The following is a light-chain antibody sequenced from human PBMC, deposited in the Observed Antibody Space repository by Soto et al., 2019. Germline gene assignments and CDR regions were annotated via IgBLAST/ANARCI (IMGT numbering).Light chain of an antibody. Sequence: QSVLTQPASVSGSPGQSITISCSGTSSDVGSYNLVSWYQQHPGKAPKLMIFEGNKRPSRVSNRFSGSKSGNTASLTIFGLQAEDEADYYCCSYAGPTSYVFGTGTKVTVL. CDR2: EGN. J-gene: IGLJ1*01. CDR1: SSDVGSYNL. V-gene: IGLV2-23*01. CDR3: CSYAGPTSYV.